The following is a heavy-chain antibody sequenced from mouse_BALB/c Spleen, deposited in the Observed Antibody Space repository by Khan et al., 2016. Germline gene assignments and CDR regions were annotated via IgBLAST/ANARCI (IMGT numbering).Heavy chain of an antibody. J-gene: IGHJ3*01. V-gene: IGHV5-6-3*01. CDR1: GFTFSSYG. Sequence: EVELVESGGGLVQPGGSLKLSCAASGFTFSSYGMSWVRQTPDKRLELVATINSNGGSTYYPDSVKGRSTISRDNAKNTQYLQISSLKSEDTAMYYCARDRTYWGQGTLVTVSA. CDR3: ARDRTY. CDR2: INSNGGST.